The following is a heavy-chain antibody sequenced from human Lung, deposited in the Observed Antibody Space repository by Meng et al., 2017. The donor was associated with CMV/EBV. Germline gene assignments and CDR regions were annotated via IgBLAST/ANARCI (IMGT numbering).Heavy chain of an antibody. Sequence: SETLSLXCTVSGGSISSSSYYWGWIRQPPGKGLEWIGSIYYSGSTYYNPSLKSRVTISVDTSKNQFSLKLSSVTAADTAVYYCARAGTDYDFWSGYFGSWLDPWGQGXLVTVSS. J-gene: IGHJ5*02. V-gene: IGHV4-39*07. CDR1: GGSISSSSYY. D-gene: IGHD3-3*01. CDR2: IYYSGST. CDR3: ARAGTDYDFWSGYFGSWLDP.